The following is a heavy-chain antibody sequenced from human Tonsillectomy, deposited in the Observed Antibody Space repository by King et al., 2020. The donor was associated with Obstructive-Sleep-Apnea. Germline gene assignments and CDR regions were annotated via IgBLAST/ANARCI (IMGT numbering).Heavy chain of an antibody. CDR2: ISGSGGST. D-gene: IGHD6-6*01. CDR3: AKDRAAPSVRAFDI. CDR1: GFTFSIYV. Sequence: VQLVESGGGLLQPGGSLTLSCAASGFTFSIYVMSWVRQAPGRGLEWVSGISGSGGSTYSDDSVKGRFTSSRDNSKNTLYLQMNNLRAEDTAVYYCAKDRAAPSVRAFDIWGQGTMVTVSS. J-gene: IGHJ3*02. V-gene: IGHV3-23*04.